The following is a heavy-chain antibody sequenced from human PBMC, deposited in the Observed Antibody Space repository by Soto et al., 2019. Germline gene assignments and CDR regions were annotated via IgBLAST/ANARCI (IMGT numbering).Heavy chain of an antibody. V-gene: IGHV5-10-1*03. CDR1: GYSFTSYW. D-gene: IGHD6-6*01. CDR3: ARHGAARRAVNWFDP. CDR2: IDPSDSYT. J-gene: IGHJ5*02. Sequence: EVQLVQSGAEVKKPGESLRISCKGSGYSFTSYWISWVRQMPGKGLEWMGRIDPSDSYTNYSPSFQGHVTISADKSISTAYLQWSSLKASDTAMYYCARHGAARRAVNWFDPWGQGTLVTVSS.